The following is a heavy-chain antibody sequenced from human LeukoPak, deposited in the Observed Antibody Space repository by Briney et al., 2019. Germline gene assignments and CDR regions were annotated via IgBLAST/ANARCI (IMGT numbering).Heavy chain of an antibody. CDR1: GFTFSSYW. V-gene: IGHV3-23*01. Sequence: GGSLRLSCTASGFTFSSYWMHWVRQAPGKGLEWVSAISGSGGSTYYADSVKGRFTISRDNSKNTLYLQMNSLRAEDTAVYYCAKDNLGDFWSGYYGMDVWGQGTTVTVSS. D-gene: IGHD3-3*01. CDR2: ISGSGGST. CDR3: AKDNLGDFWSGYYGMDV. J-gene: IGHJ6*02.